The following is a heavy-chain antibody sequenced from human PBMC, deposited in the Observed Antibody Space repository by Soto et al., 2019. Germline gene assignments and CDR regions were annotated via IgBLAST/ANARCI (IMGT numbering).Heavy chain of an antibody. J-gene: IGHJ5*02. CDR1: GGSIGSYH. CDR2: VYYTGTT. D-gene: IGHD3-16*01. CDR3: ARDTGLTGMFDL. Sequence: QVLLQESGPGQVKPSETLSLTCTVSGGSIGSYHWSWVRQPPGKGLEWIASVYYTGTTNYNPSLGSRVTISIDAPENQISLKLTSVTAADTAFYYCARDTGLTGMFDLWGQGTLVTVSS. V-gene: IGHV4-59*01.